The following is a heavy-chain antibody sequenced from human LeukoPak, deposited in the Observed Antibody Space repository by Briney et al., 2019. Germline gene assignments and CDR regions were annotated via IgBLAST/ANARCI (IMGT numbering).Heavy chain of an antibody. J-gene: IGHJ4*02. V-gene: IGHV4-39*07. Sequence: SETLSLTCIVSGGSISSDNYYWSWIRQPPGEGLEEIGSFHGGLIFYKSSLTSRVTISVDTSKSQFSLKLSSVTAADTAVYYCARGRRGHGYVDYWGQGTLVTVSS. CDR2: FHGGLI. D-gene: IGHD3-22*01. CDR1: GGSISSDNYY. CDR3: ARGRRGHGYVDY.